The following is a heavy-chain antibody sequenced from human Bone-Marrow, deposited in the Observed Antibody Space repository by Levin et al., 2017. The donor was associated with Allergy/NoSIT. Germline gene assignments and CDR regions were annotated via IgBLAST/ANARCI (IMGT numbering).Heavy chain of an antibody. J-gene: IGHJ4*02. V-gene: IGHV5-51*01. CDR2: IYPDDSDT. Sequence: GGSLRLSCKGSGYTFTTYWIAWVRQMPGKGLEWMGIIYPDDSDTRYSPSFQGQVTISADKSISTAYVQWRGLKASDTAIYYCARLSGSSSSDPDYWGQGTLVTVSS. CDR3: ARLSGSSSSDPDY. D-gene: IGHD6-6*01. CDR1: GYTFTTYW.